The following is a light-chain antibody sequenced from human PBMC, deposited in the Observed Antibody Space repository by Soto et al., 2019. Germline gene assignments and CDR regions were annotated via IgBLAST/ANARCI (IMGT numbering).Light chain of an antibody. V-gene: IGKV3-15*01. Sequence: EIVLTQSPVTLSLSPGERSTLSCGASQSVGSSYLAWYQQKHGQAPRLLIYGASTRATGIPARFSGSGSGTEFTLTISSLQSEDFAVYYCQQYDNWPPITFGQGTRLEIK. CDR1: QSVGSS. CDR3: QQYDNWPPIT. J-gene: IGKJ5*01. CDR2: GAS.